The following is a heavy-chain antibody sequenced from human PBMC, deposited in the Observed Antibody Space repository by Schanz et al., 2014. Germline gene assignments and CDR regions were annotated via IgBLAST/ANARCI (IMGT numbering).Heavy chain of an antibody. CDR1: EFSFSSFG. CDR3: AKDQGSYGSGSYSYFDY. J-gene: IGHJ4*02. CDR2: ISYDGSSK. V-gene: IGHV3-30*18. D-gene: IGHD3-10*01. Sequence: VQLVESGGGVVQPGRSLRLSCAASEFSFSSFGMHWVRQAPGKGLEWVALISYDGSSKNHADSVQGRFTISRDNSKNTLYLQMNSLRAEDTAVYYCAKDQGSYGSGSYSYFDYWGQGTLATVSS.